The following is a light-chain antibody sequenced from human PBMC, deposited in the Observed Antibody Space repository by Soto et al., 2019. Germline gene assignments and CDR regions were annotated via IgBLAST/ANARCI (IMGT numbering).Light chain of an antibody. CDR1: RSDVGGYNF. CDR3: KSYTSSSLNV. V-gene: IGLV2-14*01. J-gene: IGLJ1*01. CDR2: EAS. Sequence: QSALTQPASVSGSPGQSITISCTGTRSDVGGYNFVSWYQHHPGKAPKLMIYEASNRPSGVSNRFSGSKSGNTASLTISGLQAEDEADYYCKSYTSSSLNVFGTGTKVTVL.